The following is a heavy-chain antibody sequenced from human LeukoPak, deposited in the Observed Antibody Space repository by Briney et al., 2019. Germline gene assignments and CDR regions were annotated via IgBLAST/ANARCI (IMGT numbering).Heavy chain of an antibody. D-gene: IGHD6-13*01. J-gene: IGHJ4*02. CDR2: VSYSGST. CDR1: GGSISSSSYY. V-gene: IGHV4-39*01. Sequence: SETLSLTCTVSGGSISSSSYYWGWIRQPAGKGLEWIGSVSYSGSTYYNPSLKSRVTISVDTSKNQFSLKLSSVTAADTAMYYCASTSTWYGSGIDNWGQGTLVTVSS. CDR3: ASTSTWYGSGIDN.